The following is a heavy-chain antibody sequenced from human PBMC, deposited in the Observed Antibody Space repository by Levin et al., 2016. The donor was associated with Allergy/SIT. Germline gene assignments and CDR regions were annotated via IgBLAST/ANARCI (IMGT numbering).Heavy chain of an antibody. J-gene: IGHJ6*02. V-gene: IGHV3-13*04. D-gene: IGHD3-22*01. CDR1: GFTFSSYD. CDR3: ARVLRVYYDSSGYYYYGMDV. CDR2: IGTAGDT. Sequence: GESLKISCAASGFTFSSYDMHWVRQATGKGLEWVSAIGTAGDTYYPGSVKGRFTISRENAKNSLYLQMNSLRAGDTAVYYCARVLRVYYDSSGYYYYGMDVWGQGTTVTVSS.